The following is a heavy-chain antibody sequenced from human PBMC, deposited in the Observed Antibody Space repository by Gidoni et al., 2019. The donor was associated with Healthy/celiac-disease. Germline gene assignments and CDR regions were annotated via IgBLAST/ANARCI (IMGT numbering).Heavy chain of an antibody. CDR1: GFPFSDYY. Sequence: QVQLVESGEGVVKPGGSLRLSCAAYGFPFSDYYLSWFRQATGKGLECVSYISSCGSTCYYADSVKGLFTISSDNAKNALYLQMNSLRAEDTAVYYCARTSVDTAMVDYWGQGTLVTVSS. D-gene: IGHD5-18*01. V-gene: IGHV3-11*01. CDR2: ISSCGSTC. CDR3: ARTSVDTAMVDY. J-gene: IGHJ4*02.